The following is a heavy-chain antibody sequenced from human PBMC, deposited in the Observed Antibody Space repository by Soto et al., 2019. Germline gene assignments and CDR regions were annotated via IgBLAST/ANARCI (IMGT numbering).Heavy chain of an antibody. V-gene: IGHV1-69*06. CDR1: GETFRRDV. CDR3: ARGVSMAGRPGFFHH. CDR2: ITPMSGTT. J-gene: IGHJ1*01. Sequence: SVKVSCKAPGETFRRDVISWVRQAPGQGLGWLGGITPMSGTTDYAQKFQGRVTISADKSTGTAYFELSSLTFDDTGVYYCARGVSMAGRPGFFHHWGQGSLVTVSS. D-gene: IGHD6-6*01.